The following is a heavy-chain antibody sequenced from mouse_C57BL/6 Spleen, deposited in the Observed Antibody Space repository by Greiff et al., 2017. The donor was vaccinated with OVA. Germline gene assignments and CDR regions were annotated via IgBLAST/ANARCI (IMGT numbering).Heavy chain of an antibody. V-gene: IGHV1-55*01. CDR2: ISPGSGST. Sequence: QVQLQQPGAELVKPGASVKMSCKASGYTFTSYWITWVKQRPGQGLEWIGDISPGSGSTNYNEKFKSKATLTVDTSSSTAYMQLSSLTSEDSAVYYCARIDYYGSSYNYYAMDYWGQGTSVTVSS. CDR3: ARIDYYGSSYNYYAMDY. J-gene: IGHJ4*01. CDR1: GYTFTSYW. D-gene: IGHD1-1*01.